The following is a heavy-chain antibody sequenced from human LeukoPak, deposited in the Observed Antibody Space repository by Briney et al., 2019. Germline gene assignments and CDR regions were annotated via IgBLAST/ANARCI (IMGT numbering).Heavy chain of an antibody. CDR3: ARRSAVAGTVGAFDI. CDR1: GYTFTSYG. CDR2: ISAYNGNT. D-gene: IGHD6-19*01. Sequence: GASVKVSCKASGYTFTSYGISWVRQAPGQGLEWMGWISAYNGNTNYAQKLQGRVTMTTDTSTSTAYMELRSLRSDDTAVYYCARRSAVAGTVGAFDIWGQGTMVTVSS. J-gene: IGHJ3*02. V-gene: IGHV1-18*01.